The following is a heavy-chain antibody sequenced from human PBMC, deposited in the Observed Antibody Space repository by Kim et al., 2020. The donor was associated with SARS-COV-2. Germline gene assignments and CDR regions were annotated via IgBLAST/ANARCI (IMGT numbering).Heavy chain of an antibody. Sequence: ASVKVSCKASGYTFTSYAMHWVRQAPGQRLEWMGWINAGNGNTKYSQKFQGRVTITRDTSASTAYMELSSLRSEDTAVYYCARGEMTTVTILGYWGQGTLVTVSS. CDR3: ARGEMTTVTILGY. V-gene: IGHV1-3*01. J-gene: IGHJ4*02. D-gene: IGHD4-17*01. CDR2: INAGNGNT. CDR1: GYTFTSYA.